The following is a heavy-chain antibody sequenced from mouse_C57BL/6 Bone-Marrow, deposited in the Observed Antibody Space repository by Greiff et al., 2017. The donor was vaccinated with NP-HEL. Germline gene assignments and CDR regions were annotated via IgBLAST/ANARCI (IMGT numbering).Heavy chain of an antibody. V-gene: IGHV7-3*01. Sequence: EVMLVESGGGLVQPGGSLSLSCAASGFTFTDYYMSWVRQPPGKALEWLGFIRNKANGYTTEYSASVKGRFTISRDNSQSILYLQMNALRAEDSATYYGARYTRGYFDYWGQGTTLTVSS. J-gene: IGHJ2*01. CDR2: IRNKANGYTT. CDR1: GFTFTDYY. CDR3: ARYTRGYFDY.